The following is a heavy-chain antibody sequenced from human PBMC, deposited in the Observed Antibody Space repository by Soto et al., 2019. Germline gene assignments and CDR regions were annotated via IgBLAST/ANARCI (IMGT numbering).Heavy chain of an antibody. CDR3: ARDALPRPYYYDSSGYSNWFDP. J-gene: IGHJ5*02. D-gene: IGHD3-22*01. CDR2: ISSSGSTI. V-gene: IGHV3-48*03. CDR1: GFTFSSYE. Sequence: EVQLVESGGGLVQPGGSLRLSCAASGFTFSSYEMNWVHQAPGKGLEWVSYISSSGSTIYYADSVKGRFTISRDNAKNSLYLQMNSLRAEDTAVYYCARDALPRPYYYDSSGYSNWFDPWGQGTLVTVSS.